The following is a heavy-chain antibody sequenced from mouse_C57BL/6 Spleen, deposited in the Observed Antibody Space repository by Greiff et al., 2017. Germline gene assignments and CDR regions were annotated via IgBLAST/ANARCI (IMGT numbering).Heavy chain of an antibody. CDR2: IYPRSGNT. V-gene: IGHV1-81*01. CDR3: ARFDTTVVADY. Sequence: QVQLQQSGAGLARPGASVKLSCKASGYTFTSYGISWVKQRTGQGLEWIGEIYPRSGNTYYKEKFKGKATLTADNASSIAYMELRILTSEDSAVYFCARFDTTVVADYWGQGTTLTVSS. J-gene: IGHJ2*01. CDR1: GYTFTSYG. D-gene: IGHD1-1*01.